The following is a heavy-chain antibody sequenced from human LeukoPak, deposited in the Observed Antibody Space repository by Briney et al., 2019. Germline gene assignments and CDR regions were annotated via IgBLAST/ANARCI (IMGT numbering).Heavy chain of an antibody. CDR2: ISSNGGST. CDR3: VKDSSSGSYFDY. CDR1: GLTFNTYS. Sequence: GGSLRLSCVASGLTFNTYSMSWVRQAPGKGLEYVSAISSNGGSTYYADSVKGRFTISRDNSRNTLHLQMSSLRVEDTAVYYCVKDSSSGSYFDYWGQGTLVTVSS. V-gene: IGHV3-64D*06. D-gene: IGHD3-10*01. J-gene: IGHJ4*02.